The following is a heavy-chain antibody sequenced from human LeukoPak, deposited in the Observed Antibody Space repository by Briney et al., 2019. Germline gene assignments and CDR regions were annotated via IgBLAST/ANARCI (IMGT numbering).Heavy chain of an antibody. CDR1: GFTFRSYA. CDR3: AKEQRSRITIFGVAKHFDY. D-gene: IGHD3-3*01. J-gene: IGHJ4*02. V-gene: IGHV3-23*01. CDR2: ISGSGGST. Sequence: PGGSLRLSCAASGFTFRSYAMSWVRQAPGKGLEWVSDISGSGGSTYYADSVKGRFTISRDNSKNTLYLQMNSLRAEDTAVYYCAKEQRSRITIFGVAKHFDYWGQGTLVTVSS.